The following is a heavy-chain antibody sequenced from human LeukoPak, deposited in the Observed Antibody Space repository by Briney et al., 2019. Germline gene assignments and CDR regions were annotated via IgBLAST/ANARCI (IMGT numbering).Heavy chain of an antibody. CDR2: IQPNGNDK. V-gene: IGHV3-30*02. CDR3: AKELSLRFLEYYFDY. CDR1: GFTFHNYG. D-gene: IGHD3-3*01. J-gene: IGHJ4*02. Sequence: GGSLRLSCAASGFTFHNYGMHWVRQPPGKGLEWVALIQPNGNDKYYADSVKGRFTVSRDNSKNTLYLQMNSLRAEDTAVYYCAKELSLRFLEYYFDYWGQGTLVTVSS.